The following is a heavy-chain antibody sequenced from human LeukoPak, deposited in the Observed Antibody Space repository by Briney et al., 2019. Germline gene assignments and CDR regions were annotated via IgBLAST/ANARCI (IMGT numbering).Heavy chain of an antibody. J-gene: IGHJ1*01. Sequence: SETLSLTCAVYGGSFSDYYWSRIRQPPGKGLEWIGEINHSGSTNYNPSLKSRVTISVDTSKNQFSLKLSSVTAADTAVYYCAYSSGYQQHWGQGTLVTVSS. V-gene: IGHV4-34*01. CDR1: GGSFSDYY. D-gene: IGHD3-22*01. CDR2: INHSGST. CDR3: AYSSGYQQH.